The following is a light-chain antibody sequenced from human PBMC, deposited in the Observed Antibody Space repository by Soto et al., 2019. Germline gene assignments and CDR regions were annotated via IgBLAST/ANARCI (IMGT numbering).Light chain of an antibody. CDR1: QSISSW. V-gene: IGKV1-5*01. CDR2: DAS. CDR3: QQYNIMYT. J-gene: IGKJ2*01. Sequence: TCRASQSISSWLAWYQQKPGKAPKLLIYDASSLESGVPSRFSGSGSGTELTLTISSLQPDDFATYYCQQYNIMYTFGQGTKVDIK.